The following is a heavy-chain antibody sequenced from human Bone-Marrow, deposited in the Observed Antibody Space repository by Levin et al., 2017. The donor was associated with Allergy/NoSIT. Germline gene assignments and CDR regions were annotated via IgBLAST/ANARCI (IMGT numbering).Heavy chain of an antibody. V-gene: IGHV4-59*01. CDR1: GGSISGYY. CDR2: IYYSGTT. D-gene: IGHD6-19*01. CDR3: ARTEPSTVAGTIYFDY. Sequence: PSETLSLTCTVSGGSISGYYWSWIRQPPGKGLEWIGYIYYSGTTNYSPSLKSRVTISMDTSKNQFSLKLTSVTAADTAVYYCARTEPSTVAGTIYFDYWGQGNLVTVSS. J-gene: IGHJ4*02.